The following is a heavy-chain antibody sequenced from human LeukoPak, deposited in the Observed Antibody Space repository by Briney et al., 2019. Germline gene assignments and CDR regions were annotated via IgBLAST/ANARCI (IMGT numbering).Heavy chain of an antibody. CDR2: IYYSGST. J-gene: IGHJ3*02. Sequence: GSLRLSCAASAFNLSSNRMCWIRQPPGKGLEGIGYIYYSGSTNYNPSLKSRVTISVDTSKNQFSLKLSSVTAADTAVYYCARHGTMIVSDAFDIWGQGTMVTVSS. D-gene: IGHD3-22*01. CDR1: AFNLSSNR. CDR3: ARHGTMIVSDAFDI. V-gene: IGHV4-59*08.